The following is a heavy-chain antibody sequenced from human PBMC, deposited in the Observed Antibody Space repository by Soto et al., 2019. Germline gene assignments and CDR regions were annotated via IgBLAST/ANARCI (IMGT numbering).Heavy chain of an antibody. CDR3: AKYGSGSYGAYAFDI. D-gene: IGHD3-10*01. CDR1: GFIFGNYW. V-gene: IGHV3-7*01. CDR2: INPGGREK. Sequence: TGGSLRLSCAASGFIFGNYWMSWVRQAPGKGLEWVANINPGGREKNYVDSVKGRFSISRDDAEKSHHLQMNSLRAEDTAVYYCAKYGSGSYGAYAFDIWGHGTMVTVSS. J-gene: IGHJ3*02.